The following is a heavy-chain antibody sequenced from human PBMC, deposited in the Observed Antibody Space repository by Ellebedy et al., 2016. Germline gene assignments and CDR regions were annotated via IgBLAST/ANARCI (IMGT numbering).Heavy chain of an antibody. J-gene: IGHJ4*02. CDR2: INPSDGRT. D-gene: IGHD3-10*01. Sequence: ASVKVSCXASGYTFSSHYLYWVRQAPGQRLEWMGIINPSDGRTSYAQKFQGRVTMTRDTSTSTVYMDLRSLRSEDTAVYYCARVKLSGSYLIPWDYWGQGSLVTVSS. CDR3: ARVKLSGSYLIPWDY. CDR1: GYTFSSHY. V-gene: IGHV1-46*01.